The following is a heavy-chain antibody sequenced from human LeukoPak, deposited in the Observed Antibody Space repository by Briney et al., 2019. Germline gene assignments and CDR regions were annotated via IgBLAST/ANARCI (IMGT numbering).Heavy chain of an antibody. CDR1: GYSISSGYY. Sequence: PSETLSLTCSVSGYSISSGYYWGWIRQPPGKGLEWISIIYHSGITYYNPSLKSRVTISVDTSKNQFSLKLSSVTAADTAVYYCARSSGWYGVDYWGQGTLVTVSS. CDR2: IYHSGIT. V-gene: IGHV4-38-2*02. J-gene: IGHJ4*02. D-gene: IGHD6-19*01. CDR3: ARSSGWYGVDY.